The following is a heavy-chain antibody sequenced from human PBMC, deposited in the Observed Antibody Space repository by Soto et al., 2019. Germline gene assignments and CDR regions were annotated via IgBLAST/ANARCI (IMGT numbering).Heavy chain of an antibody. J-gene: IGHJ4*02. Sequence: QVQLVQSGAEVKKAGASVKVACKASGYTFTSYGISWVRQAPGQGLEWMGWISAYNGNTNYAQKLQGRVTMTTDTSTSTAYMELRSLRSDDTAVYYCAREPHDLGHCSGGSCYAADYWCQGTLVTVSS. CDR1: GYTFTSYG. CDR3: AREPHDLGHCSGGSCYAADY. V-gene: IGHV1-18*01. CDR2: ISAYNGNT. D-gene: IGHD2-15*01.